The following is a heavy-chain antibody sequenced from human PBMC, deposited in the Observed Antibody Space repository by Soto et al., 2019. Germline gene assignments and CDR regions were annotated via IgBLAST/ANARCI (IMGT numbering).Heavy chain of an antibody. CDR1: GFTVSSNY. V-gene: IGHV3-53*01. CDR2: IYSGGST. CDR3: ARDRSHCINGVCYTGSDY. D-gene: IGHD2-8*01. Sequence: GGSLRLSCAASGFTVSSNYMSWVRQAQGKGLEWVSVIYSGGSTYYADSVKGRFTISRDNSKNTLFLQMSSLRAEDTAVYYCARDRSHCINGVCYTGSDYWGRGTLVTVSS. J-gene: IGHJ4*02.